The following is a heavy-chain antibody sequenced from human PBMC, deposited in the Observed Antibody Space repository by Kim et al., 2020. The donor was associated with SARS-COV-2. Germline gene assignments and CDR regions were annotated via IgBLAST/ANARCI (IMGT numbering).Heavy chain of an antibody. V-gene: IGHV4-59*01. Sequence: KSRVTIAVDTSKNQFSLKLSSGTAADTAVYYCARRRDYDFWSGYSPYFDPWGQGTLVTVSS. CDR3: ARRRDYDFWSGYSPYFDP. D-gene: IGHD3-3*01. J-gene: IGHJ5*02.